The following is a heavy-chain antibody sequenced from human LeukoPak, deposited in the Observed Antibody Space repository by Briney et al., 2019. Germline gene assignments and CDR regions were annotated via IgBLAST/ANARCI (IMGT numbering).Heavy chain of an antibody. J-gene: IGHJ4*02. CDR1: GFTINNNY. Sequence: PGGSQRLSCAASGFTINNNYMNWVRQAPGKGLEWVSVIYSGDNTYYADSVKGRFTISRDNSKNTLYLQMNSLRAEDTAVYYCARDMALWGQGTLVTVSS. V-gene: IGHV3-53*01. D-gene: IGHD5-24*01. CDR2: IYSGDNT. CDR3: ARDMAL.